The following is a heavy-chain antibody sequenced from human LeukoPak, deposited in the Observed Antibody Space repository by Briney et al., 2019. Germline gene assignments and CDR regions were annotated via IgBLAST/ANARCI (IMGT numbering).Heavy chain of an antibody. CDR1: GFPFSSYG. Sequence: GGSLRLSCAASGFPFSSYGMHWVRQAPGKGLEWVAVISYDGSRKYYADSVKGRFSISRDNSKNTLYLQMNSLRAEDTAVYYCAKDYEPLVGVHRWGDWFDPWGQGTLVTVSS. J-gene: IGHJ5*02. V-gene: IGHV3-30*18. CDR3: AKDYEPLVGVHRWGDWFDP. D-gene: IGHD1-26*01. CDR2: ISYDGSRK.